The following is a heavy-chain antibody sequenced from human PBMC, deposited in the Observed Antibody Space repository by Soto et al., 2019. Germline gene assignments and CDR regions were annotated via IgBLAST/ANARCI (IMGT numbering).Heavy chain of an antibody. J-gene: IGHJ4*02. D-gene: IGHD2-21*02. CDR3: AKMAIVVVTAPHFDY. V-gene: IGHV3-23*01. CDR2: IHGGGNSA. Sequence: GGSLRLSCAASGFTFSGYAMSWVRQAPGKGLEWVSVIHGGGNSAYYADSVKGRFTISRDNSKNTLYLQMNSLRGEDTALYYCAKMAIVVVTAPHFDYWGQGTLVTVSS. CDR1: GFTFSGYA.